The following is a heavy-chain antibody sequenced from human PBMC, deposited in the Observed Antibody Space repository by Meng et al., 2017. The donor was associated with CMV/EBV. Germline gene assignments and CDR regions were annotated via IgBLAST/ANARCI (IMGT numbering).Heavy chain of an antibody. CDR2: IKHDGSDK. CDR3: GLIGNYFDF. V-gene: IGHV3-30*02. Sequence: GESLKISCAASGFTFSSYSMNWVRQAPGKGLEWVAFIKHDGSDKKYADSVKGRFTIARDNSKDILYLQMNSLRGEDTAMYYCGLIGNYFDFWGQGTLVTVSS. CDR1: GFTFSSYS. J-gene: IGHJ4*02.